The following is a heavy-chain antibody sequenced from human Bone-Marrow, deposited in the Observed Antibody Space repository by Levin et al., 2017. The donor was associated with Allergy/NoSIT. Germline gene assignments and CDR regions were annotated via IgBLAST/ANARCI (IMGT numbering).Heavy chain of an antibody. CDR3: ARDALFDY. J-gene: IGHJ4*02. CDR1: GGSISSYY. CDR2: IYYSGST. Sequence: PSQTLSLTCTVSGGSISSYYWSWIRQPPGKGLEWIGYIYYSGSTNYNPSLKSRVTISVDTSKNQFSLKLSSVTAADTAVYYCARDALFDYWGQGTLVTVSS. V-gene: IGHV4-59*01.